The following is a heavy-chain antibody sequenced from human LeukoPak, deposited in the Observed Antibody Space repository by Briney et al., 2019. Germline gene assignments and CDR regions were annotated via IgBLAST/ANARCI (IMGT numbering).Heavy chain of an antibody. CDR2: VKRDGSEK. CDR3: ATGRAAHLFDY. D-gene: IGHD6-6*01. V-gene: IGHV3-7*01. CDR1: GFTFSTHW. J-gene: IGHJ4*02. Sequence: GGSLRLSCAASGFTFSTHWMIWVRQAPGKGLEWVANVKRDGSEKYYVDSVKGRFTISRDNAENSLYLQMNSLRAEDTAVYYCATGRAAHLFDYWGQGTLVTVSS.